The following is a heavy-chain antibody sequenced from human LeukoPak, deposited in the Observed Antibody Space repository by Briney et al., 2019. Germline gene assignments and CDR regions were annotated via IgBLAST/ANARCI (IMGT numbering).Heavy chain of an antibody. CDR3: ARAQVGAPTDL. J-gene: IGHJ5*02. CDR2: VHGDGDNI. V-gene: IGHV3-74*01. D-gene: IGHD1-26*01. CDR1: GFPFSSYA. Sequence: GGSLRLSCAASGFPFSSYAMYWVRQAPGKGLVWVARVHGDGDNISYADSVRGRFTISRDNAKDTLYLHMNSLRPEDTAVYYCARAQVGAPTDLWGQGTLVTVSS.